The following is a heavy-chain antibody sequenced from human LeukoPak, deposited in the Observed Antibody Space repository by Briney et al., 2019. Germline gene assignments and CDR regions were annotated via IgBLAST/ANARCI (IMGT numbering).Heavy chain of an antibody. D-gene: IGHD2-2*02. V-gene: IGHV4-34*01. CDR3: ARGLDLGYCSGASCYIWFDP. J-gene: IGHJ5*02. CDR1: GGSFSGYY. CDR2: INHGGRT. Sequence: SETLSLTCVVSGGSFSGYYWSWIRQPPGKGLEWIGEINHGGRTNYSPSLKSRVTISVDTSKNQFSLNLSSVTAADTAVYYCARGLDLGYCSGASCYIWFDPWGQGTLVTVSS.